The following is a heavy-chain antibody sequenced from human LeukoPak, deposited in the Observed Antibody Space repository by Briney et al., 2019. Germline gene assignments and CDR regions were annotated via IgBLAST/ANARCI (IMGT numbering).Heavy chain of an antibody. J-gene: IGHJ4*02. CDR2: INSNSGGT. CDR3: ARGGSGSGYLYYFDY. Sequence: ASVMVSCKASGYSFSDYSMHWMRQAPGQGLEWMGRINSNSGGTSYAQNFQGRVTMTRDTSINTAYMELSGLTSDDTAMYYCARGGSGSGYLYYFDYWGQGTLVSVPS. CDR1: GYSFSDYS. V-gene: IGHV1-2*06. D-gene: IGHD3-10*01.